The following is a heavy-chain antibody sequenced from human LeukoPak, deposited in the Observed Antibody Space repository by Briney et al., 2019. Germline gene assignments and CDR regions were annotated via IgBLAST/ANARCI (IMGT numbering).Heavy chain of an antibody. D-gene: IGHD3-22*01. Sequence: SVNVSCKASGGTFSSYAISWGRQAPGQGLEWMGGIIPIFGTSNYAQKFQGRVTITADESTSTAYMELSSLRSEDTAVYYCARVAYHSSGYYFPFDYWGQGTLVTVSS. CDR3: ARVAYHSSGYYFPFDY. V-gene: IGHV1-69*01. CDR2: IIPIFGTS. CDR1: GGTFSSYA. J-gene: IGHJ4*02.